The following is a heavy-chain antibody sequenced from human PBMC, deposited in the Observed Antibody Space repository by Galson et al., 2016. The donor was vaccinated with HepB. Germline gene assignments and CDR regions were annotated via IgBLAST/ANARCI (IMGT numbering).Heavy chain of an antibody. V-gene: IGHV3-23*01. Sequence: SLRLSCAASGFTFSDYAMNWVRQAPGKGLEWVSVISGSDGATYYADSVKGRFTISRDNSKNTLYLQMNSLRAEDTAIYYCTKDRFSYGSRSFAYWGQGTLITVSS. CDR1: GFTFSDYA. CDR2: ISGSDGAT. CDR3: TKDRFSYGSRSFAY. J-gene: IGHJ4*02. D-gene: IGHD3-16*01.